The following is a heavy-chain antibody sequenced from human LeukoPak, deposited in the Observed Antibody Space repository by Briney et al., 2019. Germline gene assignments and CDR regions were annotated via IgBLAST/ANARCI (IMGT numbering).Heavy chain of an antibody. CDR1: GGSISSYY. J-gene: IGHJ6*02. Sequence: PSETLSLTCTVSGGSISSYYWSWVRQPAGKGLEWLGRIYTSGSTNYNPSLKSRVTMSVDMSKNQFSLKLSSVTAADTAVYYCARVGCSSTSCYGRHYYYGMDVWGQGTTVTVS. V-gene: IGHV4-4*07. D-gene: IGHD2-2*01. CDR2: IYTSGST. CDR3: ARVGCSSTSCYGRHYYYGMDV.